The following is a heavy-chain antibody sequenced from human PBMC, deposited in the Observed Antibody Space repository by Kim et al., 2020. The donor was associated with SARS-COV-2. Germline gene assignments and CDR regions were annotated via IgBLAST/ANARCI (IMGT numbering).Heavy chain of an antibody. J-gene: IGHJ5*01. CDR2: ISYDGSNK. Sequence: GGSLRLSCAASAFTFSSYAMHWVRQAPGKGLEWVAVISYDGSNKYYADSVKGRFTISRDNSKNTLYLQMNRLRAEDTAVYYCAREYYDLWSAYYRTNWF. V-gene: IGHV3-30*04. D-gene: IGHD3-3*01. CDR3: AREYYDLWSAYYRTNWF. CDR1: AFTFSSYA.